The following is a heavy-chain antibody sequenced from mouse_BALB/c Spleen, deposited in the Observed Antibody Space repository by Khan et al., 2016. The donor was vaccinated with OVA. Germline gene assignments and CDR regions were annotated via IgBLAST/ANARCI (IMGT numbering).Heavy chain of an antibody. J-gene: IGHJ3*01. V-gene: IGHV1-77*01. D-gene: IGHD4-1*01. CDR1: GYIFTDYV. CDR3: ARGGWDVFAY. Sequence: QVQLKQSGPELVKPGASVKMSCKASGYIFTDYVMNWVKQRTGQGLEWIGQIYPGSDSTYYNEKFKDKATLTADRSSSTAYMQLNSLTSEDSAVXFCARGGWDVFAYWGQGTLVTVSA. CDR2: IYPGSDST.